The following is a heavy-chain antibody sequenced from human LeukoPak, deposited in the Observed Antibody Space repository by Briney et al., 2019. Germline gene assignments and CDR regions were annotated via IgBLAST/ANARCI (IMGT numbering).Heavy chain of an antibody. V-gene: IGHV1-8*01. J-gene: IGHJ4*02. Sequence: ASVKVSCKASGYTFTSYDINWVRQTTGQGLECMGWMNPNSGNTGYAQKFQGRVTMTRNTSISTAYMELSSLRSEDTAVYYCARGQGETYYDFWSGYYEYYFDYWGQGTLVTVSS. CDR1: GYTFTSYD. CDR2: MNPNSGNT. CDR3: ARGQGETYYDFWSGYYEYYFDY. D-gene: IGHD3-3*01.